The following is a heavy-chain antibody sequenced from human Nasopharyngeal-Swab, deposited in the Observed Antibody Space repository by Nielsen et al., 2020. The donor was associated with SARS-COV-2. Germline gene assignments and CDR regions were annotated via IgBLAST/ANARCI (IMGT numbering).Heavy chain of an antibody. CDR3: ATPGTRCSGDTCNMWVFDY. CDR1: GFTFSSYS. D-gene: IGHD2-15*01. CDR2: ISSSSSTI. Sequence: GESLKISCAASGFTFSSYSMNWVRQAPGKGLEWVSYISSSSSTIYYADSVKGRFTISRDNAKNSLYLQMNSLRAEDTAVYYCATPGTRCSGDTCNMWVFDYWGQGTLVTVSS. J-gene: IGHJ4*02. V-gene: IGHV3-48*01.